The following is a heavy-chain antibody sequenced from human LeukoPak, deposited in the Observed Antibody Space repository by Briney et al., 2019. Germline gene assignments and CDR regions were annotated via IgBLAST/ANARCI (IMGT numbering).Heavy chain of an antibody. CDR2: IKQDGSEK. CDR3: ARACESSSPGFMDV. J-gene: IGHJ6*03. V-gene: IGHV3-7*01. CDR1: GFTFSSYW. D-gene: IGHD6-13*01. Sequence: GGSLRLSCAASGFTFSSYWMSWVRRAPGKGLELVANIKQDGSEKYYVDSVKGRFTISRDNAKNSLYLQMNSLRAEDTAVYYCARACESSSPGFMDVWGKGTTVTVSS.